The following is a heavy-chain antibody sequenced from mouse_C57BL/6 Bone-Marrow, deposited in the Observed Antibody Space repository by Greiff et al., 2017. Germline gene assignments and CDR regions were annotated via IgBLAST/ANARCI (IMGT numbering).Heavy chain of an antibody. CDR2: IHPNSGST. Sequence: QVQLKESGAELVKPGASVKLSCKASGYTFTSYWMHWVKQRPGQGLAWIGMIHPNSGSTNYNEKFKSKATLTVDKSSSTAYMQLISLTSEDSAVYYCARPKYYGRSPWGQGTLVTVSA. CDR3: ARPKYYGRSP. CDR1: GYTFTSYW. J-gene: IGHJ3*01. D-gene: IGHD1-1*01. V-gene: IGHV1-64*01.